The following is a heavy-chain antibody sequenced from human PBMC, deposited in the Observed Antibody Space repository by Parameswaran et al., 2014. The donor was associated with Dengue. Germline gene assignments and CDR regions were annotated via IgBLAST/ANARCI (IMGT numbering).Heavy chain of an antibody. CDR2: IYYSGST. V-gene: IGHV4-39*01. CDR3: ATPGGEQYYYGMDV. D-gene: IGHD3-16*01. J-gene: IGHJ6*02. Sequence: WIRQPPGKGLEWIGSIYYSGSTYYNPSLKSRVTISVDTSKNQFSLKLSSVTAADTAVYYCATPGGEQYYYGMDVWGQGTTVTVSS.